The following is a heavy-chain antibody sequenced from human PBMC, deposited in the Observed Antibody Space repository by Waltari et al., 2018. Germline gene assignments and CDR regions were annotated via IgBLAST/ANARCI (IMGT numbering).Heavy chain of an antibody. CDR3: AREWGRIAVAGKAFDI. D-gene: IGHD6-19*01. CDR1: GFTFSSYA. J-gene: IGHJ3*02. V-gene: IGHV3-30-3*01. Sequence: QVQLVESGGGVVQPGRSLRLSCAASGFTFSSYAMHWVRQAPGKGLEWVAVISYDGSNNYYADSVTGRFTISRDNYKNTLYLQMNSLRAEDTAVYYCAREWGRIAVAGKAFDIWGQGTMVTVSS. CDR2: ISYDGSNN.